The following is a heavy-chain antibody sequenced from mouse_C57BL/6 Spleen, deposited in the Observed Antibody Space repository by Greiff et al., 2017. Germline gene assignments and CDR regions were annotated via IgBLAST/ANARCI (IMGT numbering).Heavy chain of an antibody. CDR1: GYSITSGYY. D-gene: IGHD1-1*01. V-gene: IGHV3-6*01. J-gene: IGHJ1*03. Sequence: EVQLQESGPGLVKPSQSLSLTCSVTGYSITSGYYWNWIRQFPGNKLEWMGYISYDGSNNYNPSLKNRISITRDTSKNQFFLKLNSVTTEDTATYYCARGGVTTVVRYFDVWGTGTTVTVSS. CDR2: ISYDGSN. CDR3: ARGGVTTVVRYFDV.